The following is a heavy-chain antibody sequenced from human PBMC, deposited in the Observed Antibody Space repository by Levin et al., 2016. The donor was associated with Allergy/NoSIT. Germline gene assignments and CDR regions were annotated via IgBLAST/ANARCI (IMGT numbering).Heavy chain of an antibody. CDR3: ARHDVVVPDY. Sequence: GSLRLSCTVSGASIFRSTYYWGWIRQSPGKGLEWIGSMYYSGKTYYNSSLESRVTISVDTSKNQLSLNLTSVTAADTGVYYCARHDVVVPDYWGQGILVTVSS. V-gene: IGHV4-39*01. D-gene: IGHD6-6*01. CDR2: MYYSGKT. CDR1: GASIFRSTYY. J-gene: IGHJ4*02.